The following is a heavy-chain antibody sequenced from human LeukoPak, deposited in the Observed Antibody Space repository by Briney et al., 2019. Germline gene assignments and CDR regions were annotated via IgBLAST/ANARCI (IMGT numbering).Heavy chain of an antibody. D-gene: IGHD3-22*01. V-gene: IGHV3-23*01. J-gene: IGHJ4*02. CDR1: GFTFSSYA. CDR3: AREDFPKDAQLNLYYYDSSGYYYSGY. CDR2: ISGSGGST. Sequence: GGSLRLSCAASGFTFSSYAMSWVRQAPGKGLEWVSAISGSGGSTYYADSVKGRFTISRDNSKNTLYLQMNSLRAEDTAVYYCAREDFPKDAQLNLYYYDSSGYYYSGYWGQGTLVTVSS.